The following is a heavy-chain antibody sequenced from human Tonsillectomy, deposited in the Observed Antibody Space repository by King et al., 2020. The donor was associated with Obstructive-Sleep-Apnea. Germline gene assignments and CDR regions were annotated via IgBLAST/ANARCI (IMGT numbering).Heavy chain of an antibody. J-gene: IGHJ6*02. CDR3: AGIVAPPELSSSWYGAVYYYGMDV. CDR2: IWYDGSKK. V-gene: IGHV3-33*01. D-gene: IGHD6-13*01. CDR1: GFTFNSYD. Sequence: VQLVESGGGVVQPGRSLRLSCAASGFTFNSYDMHWVRQAPGKGLEWVADIWYDGSKKYYADSVKGRFTISRDNSKNTVHLQMNSLRAEDTAVYYCAGIVAPPELSSSWYGAVYYYGMDVWGQGTTVTVSS.